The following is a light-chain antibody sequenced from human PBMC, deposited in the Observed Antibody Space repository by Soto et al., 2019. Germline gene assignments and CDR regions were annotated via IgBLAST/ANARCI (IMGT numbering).Light chain of an antibody. J-gene: IGKJ1*01. CDR2: GAS. CDR3: QQYYPSWT. CDR1: QSVSSS. V-gene: IGKV3-15*01. Sequence: EIVMTQSPATLSVSPGERATLSCRASQSVSSSLARYQQKPGQAPSILLYGASTRATRSPARVSGSGSGTEFTITISRLKSEDLSDYYCQQYYPSWTFGQGTKVEIK.